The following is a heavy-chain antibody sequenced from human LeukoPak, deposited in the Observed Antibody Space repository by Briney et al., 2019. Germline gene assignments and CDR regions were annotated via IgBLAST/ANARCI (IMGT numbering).Heavy chain of an antibody. J-gene: IGHJ3*01. CDR3: ARAFSSGYHSYDAFDL. Sequence: ASVKVSCKASGNTFTTYDINWVRQATGQGLEWMGWMNPNSGNTGYAQKFQGRVTMTRSTSITTAYMELGSLRSEDTAVYYCARAFSSGYHSYDAFDLWGQGTMVTVSS. D-gene: IGHD5-12*01. CDR2: MNPNSGNT. V-gene: IGHV1-8*01. CDR1: GNTFTTYD.